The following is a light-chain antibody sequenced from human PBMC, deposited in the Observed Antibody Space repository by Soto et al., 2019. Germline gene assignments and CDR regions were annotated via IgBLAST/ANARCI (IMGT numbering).Light chain of an antibody. J-gene: IGLJ1*01. CDR3: LLSYNGPYV. CDR1: TGAVTNGHY. V-gene: IGLV7-46*01. Sequence: VVTQEPSLTVSPGGTVTLTCGSSTGAVTNGHYPYWFQQKPGQAPRTLIYDTTNRHSWTPAQFSGSLLGGKAALTLSGAQPEDEAEYYCLLSYNGPYVFGTGTKVTVL. CDR2: DTT.